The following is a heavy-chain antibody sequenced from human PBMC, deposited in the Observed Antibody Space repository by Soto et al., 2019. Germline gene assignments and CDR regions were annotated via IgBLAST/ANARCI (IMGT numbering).Heavy chain of an antibody. CDR1: GGSISSGGYY. Sequence: QVQLQESGPGLVKPSQTLFLTCTVSGGSISSGGYYWSWIRQHPGKGLEWIGYIYYSGSTYYNPSLKSRVTISVDTSKNQFSLKLSSVTAADTAVYYCARRTTGRYWFDPWGQGTLVTVSS. CDR3: ARRTTGRYWFDP. CDR2: IYYSGST. D-gene: IGHD1-7*01. J-gene: IGHJ5*02. V-gene: IGHV4-31*03.